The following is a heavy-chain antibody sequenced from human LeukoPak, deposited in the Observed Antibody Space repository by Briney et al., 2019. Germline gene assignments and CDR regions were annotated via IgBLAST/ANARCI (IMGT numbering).Heavy chain of an antibody. CDR1: GYTFTGYY. V-gene: IGHV1-2*02. Sequence: GASVKVSRKASGYTFTGYYMHWVRQAPGQGLEWMGWINPNSGGTNYAQKFQGRVTMTTDTSTSTAYMELRSLRSDDTAVYYCARDPRPGSVAFDIWGQGTMVTVSS. J-gene: IGHJ3*02. D-gene: IGHD6-19*01. CDR3: ARDPRPGSVAFDI. CDR2: INPNSGGT.